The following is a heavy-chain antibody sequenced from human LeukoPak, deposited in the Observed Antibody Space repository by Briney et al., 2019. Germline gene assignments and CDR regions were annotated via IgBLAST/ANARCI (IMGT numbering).Heavy chain of an antibody. CDR3: ARTTSCTASGYDY. V-gene: IGHV1-8*03. CDR1: GYTFTNYH. Sequence: ASVTVSCKASGYTFTNYHINWVRQAPGRGLEWMGWMNPNNGDSGYAQKFQGRVTITRDTSISTSYMELRSLRSDDTAVYFCARTTSCTASGYDYWGQGTLVTVSS. D-gene: IGHD6-25*01. J-gene: IGHJ4*02. CDR2: MNPNNGDS.